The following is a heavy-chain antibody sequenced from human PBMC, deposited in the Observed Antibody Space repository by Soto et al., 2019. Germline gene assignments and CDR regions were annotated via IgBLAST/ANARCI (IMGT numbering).Heavy chain of an antibody. CDR1: GFTFSSYS. CDR3: ASASLSASVAFYGSGSYYLHY. V-gene: IGHV3-21*01. Sequence: EVQLVESGGGRVKPGGSLRLSCAASGFTFSSYSMNWVRQAPGKGLEWVSSISSSSSYIYYADSVKGRFTISRDNAKNSQYLQMNRLRAEDTAVYCCASASLSASVAFYGSGSYYLHYLGQGPMVTVSS. D-gene: IGHD3-10*01. J-gene: IGHJ4*02. CDR2: ISSSSSYI.